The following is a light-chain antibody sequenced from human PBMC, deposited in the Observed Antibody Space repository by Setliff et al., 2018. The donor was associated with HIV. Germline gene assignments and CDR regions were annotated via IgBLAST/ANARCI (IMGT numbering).Light chain of an antibody. CDR1: SSDVGGYNY. CDR2: EVS. CDR3: SSYTSSSPYV. J-gene: IGLJ1*01. Sequence: QSALAQPASVSGSPGQSITISCTGTSSDVGGYNYVSWYQQHPGKAPKLTIYEVSNRPSGVSNRFSGSKSGNTASLTISGLQAEDEADYFCSSYTSSSPYVFGTGTKIIVL. V-gene: IGLV2-14*01.